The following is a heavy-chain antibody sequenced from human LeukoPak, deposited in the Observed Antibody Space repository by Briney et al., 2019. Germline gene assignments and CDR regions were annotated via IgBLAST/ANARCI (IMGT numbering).Heavy chain of an antibody. CDR3: ARAAQYYYGSGSYYKDNWFDP. D-gene: IGHD3-10*01. CDR2: IYYSGST. Sequence: SESLSLTCTVAGGSISSYSWSWIRQPPGKGREWDGYIYYSGSTNYNPTPKSGAPIPEDTSKNQSSLKLSSVTVADTAVYYCARAAQYYYGSGSYYKDNWFDPWGEGTLVTVSS. J-gene: IGHJ5*02. CDR1: GGSISSYS. V-gene: IGHV4-59*01.